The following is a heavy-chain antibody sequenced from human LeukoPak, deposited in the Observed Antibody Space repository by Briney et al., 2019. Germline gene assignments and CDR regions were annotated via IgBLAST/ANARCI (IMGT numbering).Heavy chain of an antibody. CDR3: ARGAYNTLSEGPYYYYMAV. CDR1: GGSISSYY. V-gene: IGHV4-59*01. J-gene: IGHJ6*03. CDR2: IFYSGST. Sequence: SETLSLTCTVSGGSISSYYWSWIRQPPGKGLEWIGCIFYSGSTNYNPSLKSRVTISVDTSKNQFSLKLTSVTAADTAVYYCARGAYNTLSEGPYYYYMAVWGKGTTVTVS. D-gene: IGHD2/OR15-2a*01.